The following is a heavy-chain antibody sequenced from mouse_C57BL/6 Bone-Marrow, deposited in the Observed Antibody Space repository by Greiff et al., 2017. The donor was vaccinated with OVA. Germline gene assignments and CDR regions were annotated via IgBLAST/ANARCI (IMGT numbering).Heavy chain of an antibody. Sequence: EVQLVESGGGLVQPGGSLKLSCAASGFTFSDYYMYWVRQTPEKRLEWVAYISNGGGSTYYPDTVKGRFTISRDNAKNTLYLQMSRLKSEDTAMYYCARHHPFRYFDVWGTGTTVTVSS. V-gene: IGHV5-12*01. CDR2: ISNGGGST. J-gene: IGHJ1*03. CDR1: GFTFSDYY. CDR3: ARHHPFRYFDV.